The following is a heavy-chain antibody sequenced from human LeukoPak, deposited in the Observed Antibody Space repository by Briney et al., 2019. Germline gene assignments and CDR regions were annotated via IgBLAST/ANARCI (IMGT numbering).Heavy chain of an antibody. D-gene: IGHD6-19*01. CDR3: ARIFSSAWGELGY. Sequence: PGGSLRLSCAASGFTFSSYAMSWVRQAPGKGLEWVSAISGSGGSTYYADSVKGRFTISRDNAKNSLYLQLNSLRAEDTAVYYCARIFSSAWGELGYWGQGTLVTVSS. J-gene: IGHJ4*02. CDR1: GFTFSSYA. CDR2: ISGSGGST. V-gene: IGHV3-23*01.